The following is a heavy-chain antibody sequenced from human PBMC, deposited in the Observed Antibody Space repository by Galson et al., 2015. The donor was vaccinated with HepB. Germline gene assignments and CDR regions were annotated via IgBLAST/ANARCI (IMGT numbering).Heavy chain of an antibody. J-gene: IGHJ5*02. CDR3: ARAPDGSMVRGVMGENWFDP. V-gene: IGHV7-4-1*02. CDR2: INTNTRNP. D-gene: IGHD3-10*01. CDR1: GYTFTSYA. Sequence: SVKVSCKASGYTFTSYAMNWVRQAPGQGLEWMGWINTNTRNPTYAQGFTGRFVFSLDTSVSTAYLQISSLKAEDTAVYYCARAPDGSMVRGVMGENWFDPWGQGTLVTVSS.